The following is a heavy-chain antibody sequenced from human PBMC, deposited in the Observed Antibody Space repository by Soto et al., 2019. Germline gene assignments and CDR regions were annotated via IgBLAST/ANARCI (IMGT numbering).Heavy chain of an antibody. CDR2: ISSSSSYT. CDR1: GFTFSDYY. CDR3: ARDPGSSGYYCDY. V-gene: IGHV3-11*05. D-gene: IGHD3-22*01. J-gene: IGHJ4*02. Sequence: QVQLVESGGGLVKPGGSLRLSCAASGFTFSDYYMSWIRQAPGKGLEWVSYISSSSSYTNYADSVKGRFTISRDNAKNSRYLQMNSLRAEDTAVYYCARDPGSSGYYCDYWGQGTLVTVSS.